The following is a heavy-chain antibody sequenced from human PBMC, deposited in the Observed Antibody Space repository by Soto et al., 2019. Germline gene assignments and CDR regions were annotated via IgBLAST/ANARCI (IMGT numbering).Heavy chain of an antibody. CDR3: ARGGAGYYDILTGYYAADAFDI. V-gene: IGHV1-69*13. D-gene: IGHD3-9*01. CDR1: GGTFSSYA. CDR2: IIPIFGTA. J-gene: IGHJ3*02. Sequence: ASVKVSCKASGGTFSSYAISWVRQAPGQGLEWMGGIIPIFGTANYAQKFQGRVTITADESTSTAYMELSSLRSEDTAVYYCARGGAGYYDILTGYYAADAFDIWGQGTTVTVSS.